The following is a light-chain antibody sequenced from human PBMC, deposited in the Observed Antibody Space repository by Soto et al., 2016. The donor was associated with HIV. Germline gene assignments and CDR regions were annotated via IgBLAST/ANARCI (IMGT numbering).Light chain of an antibody. CDR3: QAWDIMTVI. CDR1: KLGQKY. J-gene: IGLJ2*01. V-gene: IGLV3-1*01. CDR2: EDS. Sequence: YELTQTPSVSVSPGQTASITCSGNKLGQKYVSWYQQRSGLAPMLVMYEDSRRPSGIPERFSGSNSGDTATLIISGAQAMDEADYYCQAWDIMTVIFGGGTKLTVL.